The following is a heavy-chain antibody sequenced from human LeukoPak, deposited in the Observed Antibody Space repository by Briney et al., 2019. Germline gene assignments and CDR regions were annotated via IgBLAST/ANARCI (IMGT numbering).Heavy chain of an antibody. CDR3: ARLPDPYYYYYMDV. Sequence: GGSLRLSCAASGFSFSTYNMNWVRQAPGKGLEWVSYTTSTGRTTYYADSVKGRFTISRDNAKHSLYLQMNSLRVEDTAVYYCARLPDPYYYYYMDVWGKGTTVTVSS. J-gene: IGHJ6*03. CDR1: GFSFSTYN. CDR2: TTSTGRTT. V-gene: IGHV3-48*03.